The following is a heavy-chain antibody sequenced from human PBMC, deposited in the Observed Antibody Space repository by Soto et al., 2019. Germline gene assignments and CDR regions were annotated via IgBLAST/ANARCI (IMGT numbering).Heavy chain of an antibody. J-gene: IGHJ6*02. CDR2: INGDSGDT. CDR3: ARDPRGYCHDDTCHSAYYYGMDV. V-gene: IGHV1-2*02. CDR1: GYTFTDYH. Sequence: QVQLVQSGAEVRRPGASVKVSCKTAGYTFTDYHVHWVRQAPGQGLEWMGWINGDSGDTNYAQKFEGRVIMTRDTSIRTAYMEVTRLTSDDTAIYFCARDPRGYCHDDTCHSAYYYGMDVWGQGTTVIVSS. D-gene: IGHD2-15*01.